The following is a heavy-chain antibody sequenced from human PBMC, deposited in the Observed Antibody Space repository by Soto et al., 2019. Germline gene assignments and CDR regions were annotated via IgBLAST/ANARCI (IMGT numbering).Heavy chain of an antibody. Sequence: QLQLQESGSGLVKPSQTLSLTCAVSGGSITSGGYSWSWIRQLPGKGLEWIANIYHSGSTYYNPSLKSRVTLSLNRSNNQFYLDLSSVTAADTAVYYCARVVVVPAIWGDYFASWGQGTLVTVSS. CDR3: ARVVVVPAIWGDYFAS. D-gene: IGHD2-15*01. CDR2: IYHSGST. J-gene: IGHJ4*02. CDR1: GGSITSGGYS. V-gene: IGHV4-30-2*01.